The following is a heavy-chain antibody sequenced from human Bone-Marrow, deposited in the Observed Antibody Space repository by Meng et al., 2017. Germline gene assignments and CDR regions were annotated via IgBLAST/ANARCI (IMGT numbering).Heavy chain of an antibody. CDR2: IWYDGSNK. CDR3: ARDSAAAVAGTFDY. V-gene: IGHV3-33*01. D-gene: IGHD6-19*01. J-gene: IGHJ4*02. CDR1: GFTFSSYG. Sequence: QGLVGGSGGVVVQPGRSLRLSCEASGFTFSSYGMHWVRQAPCKGLEWVAVIWYDGSNKYYADSVKGRFTISRDNSKNTLYLQMNSLRAEDTAVYYCARDSAAAVAGTFDYWGQGTLVTVSS.